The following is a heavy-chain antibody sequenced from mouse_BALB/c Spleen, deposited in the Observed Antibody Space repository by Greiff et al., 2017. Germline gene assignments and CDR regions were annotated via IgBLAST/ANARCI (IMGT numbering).Heavy chain of an antibody. CDR2: IWAGGST. CDR1: GFSLTSYG. J-gene: IGHJ3*01. Sequence: VKLQQSGPGLVAPSQSLSITCTVSGFSLTSYGVHWVRQPPGKGLEWLGVIWAGGSTNYNSALMSRLSISKDNSKSQVFLKMNSLQTDDTAMYYCARDWSYDGGWFAYWGQGTLVTVSA. CDR3: ARDWSYDGGWFAY. D-gene: IGHD2-12*01. V-gene: IGHV2-9*02.